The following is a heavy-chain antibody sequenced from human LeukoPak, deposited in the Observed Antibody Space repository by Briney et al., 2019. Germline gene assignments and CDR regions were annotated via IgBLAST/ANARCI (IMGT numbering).Heavy chain of an antibody. D-gene: IGHD5-24*01. CDR2: IIPILGIA. V-gene: IGHV1-69*02. CDR3: ARGGDGYNYLFDY. J-gene: IGHJ4*02. Sequence: SVKVSCKASGGTFSSYTISWVRQAPGQGLEWMGRIIPILGIANYAQRFQGRVTITADKSTSTAYMELSSLRSEDTAVYYCARGGDGYNYLFDYWGQGTLVTVSS. CDR1: GGTFSSYT.